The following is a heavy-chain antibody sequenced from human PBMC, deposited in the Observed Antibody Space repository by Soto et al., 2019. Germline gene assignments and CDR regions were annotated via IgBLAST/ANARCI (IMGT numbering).Heavy chain of an antibody. D-gene: IGHD2-2*01. CDR3: ARTMRERYCSSTSCYNYGMDV. J-gene: IGHJ6*02. CDR1: GYSFTSYW. V-gene: IGHV5-51*01. CDR2: IYPGDSDT. Sequence: AGESLKISCKGSGYSFTSYWIGWVRQMPGKGLEWMGIIYPGDSDTRYSPSFQGQVTISADKSISTAYPQWSSLKASDTAMYYCARTMRERYCSSTSCYNYGMDVWGQGTTVTVSS.